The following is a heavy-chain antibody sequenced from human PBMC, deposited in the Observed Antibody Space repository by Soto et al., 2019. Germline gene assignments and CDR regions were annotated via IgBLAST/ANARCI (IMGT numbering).Heavy chain of an antibody. CDR2: ISWNSGSI. J-gene: IGHJ2*01. CDR1: GFTFDDYA. Sequence: GGSLRLSCAASGFTFDDYAMHWVRQAPGKGLEWVSGISWNSGSIGYADSVKGRFTISRDNAKNSLYLQMNSLRAEDTALYYCAKTGGSSLLYWYFDLWGRGTLVTVSS. V-gene: IGHV3-9*01. CDR3: AKTGGSSLLYWYFDL. D-gene: IGHD6-6*01.